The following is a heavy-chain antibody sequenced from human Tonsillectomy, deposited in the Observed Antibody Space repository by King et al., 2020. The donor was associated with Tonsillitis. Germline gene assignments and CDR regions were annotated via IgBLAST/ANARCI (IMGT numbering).Heavy chain of an antibody. Sequence: LQLQESGPGVVKPSETLSLTCTGSGGSISSSYPYWAWIRQPPGQGLVGVGYMYYRGTIFFNPSFKSRITISGGASGNRFSLKLSSVTAADTAVYFCARYVSGTFDYWGQGALVTVSS. CDR3: ARYVSGTFDY. D-gene: IGHD1-26*01. CDR2: MYYRGTI. CDR1: GGSISSSYPY. J-gene: IGHJ4*02. V-gene: IGHV4-39*01.